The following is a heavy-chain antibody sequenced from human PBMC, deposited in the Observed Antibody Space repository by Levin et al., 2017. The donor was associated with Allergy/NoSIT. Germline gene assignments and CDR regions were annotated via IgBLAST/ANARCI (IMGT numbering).Heavy chain of an antibody. CDR2: INHSGST. V-gene: IGHV4-34*01. CDR3: ARGIGHVVVVAATGGFWFDP. Sequence: SQTLSLTCAVYGGSFSGYYWSWIRQPPGKGLEWIGEINHSGSTNYNPSLKSRVTISVDTSKNQFSLKLSSVTAADTAVYYCARGIGHVVVVAATGGFWFDPWGQGTLVTVSS. CDR1: GGSFSGYY. D-gene: IGHD2-15*01. J-gene: IGHJ5*02.